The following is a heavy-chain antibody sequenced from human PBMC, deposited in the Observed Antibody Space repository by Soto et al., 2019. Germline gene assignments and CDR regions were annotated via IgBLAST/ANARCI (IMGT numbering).Heavy chain of an antibody. CDR2: IIPIFGTA. J-gene: IGHJ6*02. V-gene: IGHV1-69*13. CDR1: GGTFSSYA. Sequence: SLKVSCKASGGTFSSYAISWVRQAPGQGLEWMGGIIPIFGTANYAQKFQGRVTITADESTSTAYMELSSLRSEDTAVYYCARDSMGSSGPYGIDVWRQGTTVTVSS. CDR3: ARDSMGSSGPYGIDV. D-gene: IGHD3-22*01.